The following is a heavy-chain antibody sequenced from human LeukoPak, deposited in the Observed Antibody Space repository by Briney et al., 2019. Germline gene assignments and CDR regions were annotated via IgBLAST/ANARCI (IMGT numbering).Heavy chain of an antibody. CDR1: GFTFSSYA. CDR3: AREEFGGNSPTGYFDY. CDR2: XSYDGSNK. Sequence: PGGSLRLSCAASGFTFSSYAMHWVRQAPGKGXXXXXXXSYDGSNKYYADSVKGRFTISRDNSKNTLYLQMNSLRAEDTAVYYCAREEFGGNSPTGYFDYWGQGTLVTVSS. V-gene: IGHV3-30-3*01. D-gene: IGHD4-23*01. J-gene: IGHJ4*02.